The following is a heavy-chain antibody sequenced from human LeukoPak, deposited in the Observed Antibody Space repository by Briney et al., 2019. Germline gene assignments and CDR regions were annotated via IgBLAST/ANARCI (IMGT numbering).Heavy chain of an antibody. Sequence: SETLSLTCTVSGGSINSYYWSWIRQPAGKGLGWIGRIYTSGSTNYNPSLKSRVTMSVDTSKSQFSLNLSSVTAADTAVYYCARNRGDIWGQGTMVTVSS. CDR3: ARNRGDI. D-gene: IGHD3-10*01. V-gene: IGHV4-4*07. J-gene: IGHJ3*02. CDR1: GGSINSYY. CDR2: IYTSGST.